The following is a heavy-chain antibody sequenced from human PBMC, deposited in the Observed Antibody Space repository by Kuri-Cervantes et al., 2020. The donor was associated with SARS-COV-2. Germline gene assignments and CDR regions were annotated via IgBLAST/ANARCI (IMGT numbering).Heavy chain of an antibody. J-gene: IGHJ1*01. D-gene: IGHD6-6*01. V-gene: IGHV1-69*05. CDR3: ARGGVWSSSSAEYFQH. CDR1: GYTFTSYG. Sequence: KISCKASGYTFTSYGISWVRQAPGQGLEWMGGIIPIFGTANYAQKFQGRVTITTDESTSTAYMELGSLRSEDTAVYYCARGGVWSSSSAEYFQHWGQGTLVTVSS. CDR2: IIPIFGTA.